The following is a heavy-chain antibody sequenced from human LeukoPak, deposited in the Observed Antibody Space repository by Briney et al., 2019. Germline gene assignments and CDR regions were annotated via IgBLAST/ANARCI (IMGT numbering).Heavy chain of an antibody. CDR3: ARGPDSSGY. CDR2: IKQDGSEK. D-gene: IGHD3-22*01. CDR1: GFTFSTYW. Sequence: GRSLRLSCAASGFTFSTYWMTWVRRAPGKGLEWVANIKQDGSEKYYVDSVKGRFTISRDNAKNSLYLQMNSLRAEDTAVYYCARGPDSSGYWGQGTLVTVSS. V-gene: IGHV3-7*01. J-gene: IGHJ4*02.